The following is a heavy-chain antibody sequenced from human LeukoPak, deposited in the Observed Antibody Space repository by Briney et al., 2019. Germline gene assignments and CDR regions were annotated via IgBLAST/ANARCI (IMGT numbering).Heavy chain of an antibody. CDR1: GGSFXGYY. Sequence: ETLSLTCXXXGGSFXGYYWSWIRQPPGKGLEWIGEINHSGSTNYNPSLKSRVTISVDTSKNQFSLKLSSVTAADTAVYYCAQAAAGTRWFDPWGQGTLVTVSS. CDR3: AQAAAGTRWFDP. V-gene: IGHV4-34*01. D-gene: IGHD6-13*01. J-gene: IGHJ5*02. CDR2: INHSGST.